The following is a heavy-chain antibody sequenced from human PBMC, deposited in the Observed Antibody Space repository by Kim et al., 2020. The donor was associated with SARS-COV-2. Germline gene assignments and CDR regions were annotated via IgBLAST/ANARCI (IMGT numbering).Heavy chain of an antibody. D-gene: IGHD4-17*01. V-gene: IGHV3-23*01. CDR2: ISGSGGST. Sequence: GGSLRLSCAACGFTFSSYPMSWVRQAPGKGREWVSAISGSGGSTYYADSVKGRFTISRDNSKNTLYLQMNSLRAEDTAVYYCAKDGVYGDYDYFDYWGQGTLVTVSS. J-gene: IGHJ4*02. CDR1: GFTFSSYP. CDR3: AKDGVYGDYDYFDY.